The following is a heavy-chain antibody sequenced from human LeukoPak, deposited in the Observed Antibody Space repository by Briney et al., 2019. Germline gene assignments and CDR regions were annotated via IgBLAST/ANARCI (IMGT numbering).Heavy chain of an antibody. CDR3: ARDLDYFDY. CDR1: GFAFSTFS. CDR2: ITSSGTNI. J-gene: IGHJ4*02. V-gene: IGHV3-21*01. Sequence: GGSLRLSCAASGFAFSTFSMKWVRQARGKGLEWVSSITSSGTNINYTDSLKGRFTNSRDNAKNALHLQLSSLRAEDTVVYYCARDLDYFDYWGQGTLVTVSS.